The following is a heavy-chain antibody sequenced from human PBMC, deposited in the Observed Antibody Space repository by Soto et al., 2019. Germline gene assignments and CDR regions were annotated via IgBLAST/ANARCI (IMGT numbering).Heavy chain of an antibody. CDR2: IYSGGST. Sequence: PGGSLRLSCAASGFTVSSNYMSWVRQAPGKGLEWVSVIYSGGSTYYADSVKGRFTISRDNSKNTLYLQMNSLRAEDTAVYYCARGGPLAYCGGDCYAMFAYWGQGPLVTVSS. J-gene: IGHJ4*02. CDR1: GFTVSSNY. D-gene: IGHD2-21*02. V-gene: IGHV3-66*01. CDR3: ARGGPLAYCGGDCYAMFAY.